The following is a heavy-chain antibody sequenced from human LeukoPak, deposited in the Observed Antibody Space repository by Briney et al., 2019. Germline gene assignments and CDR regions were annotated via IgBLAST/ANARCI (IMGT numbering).Heavy chain of an antibody. CDR2: ITGSGDNT. Sequence: GGSLRLSCAASGFTFSSYGMTWVRQAPGKGLEWVSGITGSGDNTYYADSVKGRFTISRDNSKNTMYLQINSLRAEDTAVYYCARRLPKPARAFDIWGQGTMVTVSS. J-gene: IGHJ3*02. CDR3: ARRLPKPARAFDI. D-gene: IGHD1-1*01. V-gene: IGHV3-23*01. CDR1: GFTFSSYG.